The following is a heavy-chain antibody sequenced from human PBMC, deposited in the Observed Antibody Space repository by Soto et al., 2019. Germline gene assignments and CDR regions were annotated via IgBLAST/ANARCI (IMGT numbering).Heavy chain of an antibody. D-gene: IGHD1-1*01. CDR2: IGGNGAVI. Sequence: GGSLRLSCAASGLTFSSYAMTWVRQAPGKGLEWVSTIGGNGAVIAYADSVKGRFTISRDNSRNTLFLQMNSLRAEDTAVYFCTGTIITGYWGQGTLVTVSS. CDR3: TGTIITGY. V-gene: IGHV3-23*01. J-gene: IGHJ4*02. CDR1: GLTFSSYA.